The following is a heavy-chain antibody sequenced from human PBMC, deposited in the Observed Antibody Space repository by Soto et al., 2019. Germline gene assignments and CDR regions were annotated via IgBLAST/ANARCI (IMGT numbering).Heavy chain of an antibody. CDR2: IYHSGST. J-gene: IGHJ5*02. CDR3: ARGGYCSGSSCLNWFDP. CDR1: GGSISSGGYS. Sequence: QLQLQESGSGLVKPSQTLSLTCAVSGGSISSGGYSWSWIRQPPGKGLEWIGYIYHSGSTYYNPXLKSRVTISVXXSXNXXSLKLSSVTDADTAVYYCARGGYCSGSSCLNWFDPWGQGTLVTVSS. D-gene: IGHD2-15*01. V-gene: IGHV4-30-2*01.